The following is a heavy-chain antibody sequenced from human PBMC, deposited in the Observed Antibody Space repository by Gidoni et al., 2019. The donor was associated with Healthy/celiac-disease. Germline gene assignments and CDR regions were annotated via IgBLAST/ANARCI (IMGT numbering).Heavy chain of an antibody. Sequence: EVQLVESGGGLVQPGGSLSLSCAASGFTFSSYSMNWVRQAPGKGLEWVSYISSSSSTIYYADSVKGRFTISRDNAKNSLYLQMNSLRAEDTAVYYCARDQGGSFPRAYYFDYWGQGTLVTVSS. CDR2: ISSSSSTI. CDR1: GFTFSSYS. D-gene: IGHD1-26*01. V-gene: IGHV3-48*01. J-gene: IGHJ4*02. CDR3: ARDQGGSFPRAYYFDY.